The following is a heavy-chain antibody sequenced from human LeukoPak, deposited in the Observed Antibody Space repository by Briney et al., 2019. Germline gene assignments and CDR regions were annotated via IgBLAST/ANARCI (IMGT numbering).Heavy chain of an antibody. CDR1: GGSISSYY. CDR3: ASSSKDEGDSSGYYFY. D-gene: IGHD3-22*01. CDR2: IYHSGST. J-gene: IGHJ4*02. V-gene: IGHV4-59*08. Sequence: SETLSLTCTVSGGSISSYYWGWIRQPPGKGLEWIGSIYHSGSTNYNPSLKSRVTISVDTSKNQFSLKLSSVTAADTAVYYCASSSKDEGDSSGYYFYWGQGTLVTVSS.